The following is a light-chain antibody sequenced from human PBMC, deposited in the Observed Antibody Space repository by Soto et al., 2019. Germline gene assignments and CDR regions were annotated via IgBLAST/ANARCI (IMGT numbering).Light chain of an antibody. V-gene: IGKV4-1*01. Sequence: DIAMTQSPDSLAVSLGERATINCKSSQSVLYSSNNKNYLAWYQQKPGQPPKLLIYWASTRESGVPDRFSGSGSGTAFTLTISSLQAEDVAVYYCQQYYSTLGTFGQGTKVE. CDR2: WAS. J-gene: IGKJ1*01. CDR1: QSVLYSSNNKNY. CDR3: QQYYSTLGT.